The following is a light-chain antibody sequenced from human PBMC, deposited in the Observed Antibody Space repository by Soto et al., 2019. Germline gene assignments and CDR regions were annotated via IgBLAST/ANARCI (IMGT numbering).Light chain of an antibody. CDR3: QQYGSSPKT. Sequence: EIVLTQSPGTLSLSPGERATLSCRASQSVSNNYLAWHQQKPGQAPRLLSYGASNRATGIPDRFSGSGSGTDFTLTISRLEPEDFAVYYCQQYGSSPKTFGQGTKV. J-gene: IGKJ1*01. CDR1: QSVSNNY. CDR2: GAS. V-gene: IGKV3-20*01.